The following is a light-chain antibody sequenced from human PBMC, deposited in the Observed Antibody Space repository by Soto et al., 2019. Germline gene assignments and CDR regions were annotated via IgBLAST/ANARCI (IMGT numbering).Light chain of an antibody. CDR3: QQYKSWPPLT. Sequence: EIVMTQSPVTLSVSPGERATLSCRASQNININLAWYQHRPGQAPRVLIYGASSRASGIPDRFSGSGSGTDFTLSINRLEPDDFAFYSCQQYKSWPPLTFGGGTRVEFK. CDR1: QNININ. CDR2: GAS. J-gene: IGKJ4*01. V-gene: IGKV3D-15*01.